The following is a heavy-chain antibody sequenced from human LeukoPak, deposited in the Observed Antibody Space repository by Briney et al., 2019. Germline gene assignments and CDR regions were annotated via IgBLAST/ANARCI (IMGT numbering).Heavy chain of an antibody. Sequence: SETLSLTCTVSGGSISSSSYYWSWIRQPAGKGLEWIGRIYTSGSTNYNPSLKSRVTISVDTSKNQFSLKLSSVTAADTAVYYCARASNWNYFRALDYWGQGTLVTVSS. J-gene: IGHJ4*02. CDR3: ARASNWNYFRALDY. V-gene: IGHV4-61*02. D-gene: IGHD1-7*01. CDR2: IYTSGST. CDR1: GGSISSSSYY.